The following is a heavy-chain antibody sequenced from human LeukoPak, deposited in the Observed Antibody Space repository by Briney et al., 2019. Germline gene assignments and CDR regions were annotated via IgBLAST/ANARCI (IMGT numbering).Heavy chain of an antibody. V-gene: IGHV4-4*07. CDR2: IFTSGIT. J-gene: IGHJ5*02. CDR1: GGSISIYY. CDR3: ARQHYDIWGGSFDP. Sequence: SETLSLTCTVSGGSISIYYWNWIRQPAGKGLEWIGRIFTSGITNYNPSLKSRVTMSVDTSKNQFSLNLSSVTAADTAVYYCARQHYDIWGGSFDPWGQGTLVTVSS. D-gene: IGHD3-3*01.